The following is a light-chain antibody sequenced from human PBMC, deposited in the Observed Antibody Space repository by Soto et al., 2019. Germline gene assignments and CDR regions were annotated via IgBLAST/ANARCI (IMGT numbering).Light chain of an antibody. Sequence: DIQMTQSPSTLSASVGDRVTITCRASQSISSWLAWYQHKPGKAPKLLIYKASSLQSGVPSRFSGSGSGTEFTLTISRLQPDDFAAYYCQHYYIYPLTFGGGTKVEIK. CDR1: QSISSW. CDR3: QHYYIYPLT. CDR2: KAS. V-gene: IGKV1-5*03. J-gene: IGKJ4*01.